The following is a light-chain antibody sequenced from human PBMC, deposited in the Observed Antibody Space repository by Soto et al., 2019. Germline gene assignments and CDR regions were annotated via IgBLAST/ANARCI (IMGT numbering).Light chain of an antibody. CDR1: KSVSRSY. Sequence: TLSPATXRVYARQRATHAWRARKSVSRSYLAWYKQKTGKXPXXXIYGAYTRATGISDRFSGSGYGTDLPLTRRRLENDDCAVYYCEQYGRVWTFGHRTEVDI. CDR2: GAY. CDR3: EQYGRVWT. V-gene: IGKV3-20*01. J-gene: IGKJ1*01.